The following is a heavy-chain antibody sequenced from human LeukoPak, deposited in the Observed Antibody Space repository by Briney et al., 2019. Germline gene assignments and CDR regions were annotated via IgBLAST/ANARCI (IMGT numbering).Heavy chain of an antibody. J-gene: IGHJ5*02. Sequence: SETLSLTCAVYGGSFSGYYWSWIRQPPGKGLEWIGEINHSGSTNYNPSLKSRVTISVDTSKNQFSLKLSSVTAADTAVYYCARGPNGRWFDPWGQGTLVTVSS. CDR1: GGSFSGYY. CDR2: INHSGST. V-gene: IGHV4-34*01. D-gene: IGHD1-1*01. CDR3: ARGPNGRWFDP.